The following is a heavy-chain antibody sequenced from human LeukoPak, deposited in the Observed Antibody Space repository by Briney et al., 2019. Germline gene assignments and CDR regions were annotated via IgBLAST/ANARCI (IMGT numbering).Heavy chain of an antibody. CDR2: MNPNSGNT. J-gene: IGHJ6*03. Sequence: ASVKVSCKASGYTFTSYDINWVRQATGQGLEWMGWMNPNSGNTGYAQKFQGRVTMTRNTSISTAYMELSSLRSEDTAVYDCARVPTSGYDFGWVLYYYYYMDVWGKGTTVTVSS. V-gene: IGHV1-8*01. D-gene: IGHD5-12*01. CDR1: GYTFTSYD. CDR3: ARVPTSGYDFGWVLYYYYYMDV.